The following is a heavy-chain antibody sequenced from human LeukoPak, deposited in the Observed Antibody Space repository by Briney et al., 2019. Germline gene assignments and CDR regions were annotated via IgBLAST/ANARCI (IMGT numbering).Heavy chain of an antibody. J-gene: IGHJ3*02. CDR2: IYTSGST. D-gene: IGHD3-22*01. CDR3: ARDRSYYDSSGYYTDAFDI. Sequence: SETLSLTCTVSVGSISSYYWSWIRQPAGKGLEWIGRIYTSGSTNYNPSLKSRVTMSVDTSKNQFSLKLSSVTAADTAVYYCARDRSYYDSSGYYTDAFDIWGQGTMVTVSS. V-gene: IGHV4-4*07. CDR1: VGSISSYY.